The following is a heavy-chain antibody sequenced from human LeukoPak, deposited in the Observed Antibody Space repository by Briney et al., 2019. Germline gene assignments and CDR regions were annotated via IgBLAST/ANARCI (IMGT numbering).Heavy chain of an antibody. Sequence: GESLKISCKGSGYSFSSYWIGWLRQLPGKGLEWMGIIYPEDSDTRYSPSFQGQVSLSADKSTSTAYLQWGSLKASDSAIYYCARQHYYNNNGFDSWGQGTLVTVSS. CDR2: IYPEDSDT. D-gene: IGHD3-10*01. CDR1: GYSFSSYW. CDR3: ARQHYYNNNGFDS. J-gene: IGHJ4*02. V-gene: IGHV5-51*01.